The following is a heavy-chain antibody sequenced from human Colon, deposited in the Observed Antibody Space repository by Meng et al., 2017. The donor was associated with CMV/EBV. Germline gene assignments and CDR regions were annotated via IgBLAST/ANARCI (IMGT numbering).Heavy chain of an antibody. Sequence: GGSLRLSCATSGFTFTNYWMSWVRQVPGKGLEWVANIKQDGSEKSYVDSVKGRFTISRDNAKNSLLLQMNSLRAEDTAVYYCAGDRFDCSGESCYSGGLNYYYYALDAWGQGTTVTVSS. V-gene: IGHV3-7*01. CDR3: AGDRFDCSGESCYSGGLNYYYYALDA. D-gene: IGHD2-15*01. J-gene: IGHJ6*02. CDR2: IKQDGSEK. CDR1: GFTFTNYW.